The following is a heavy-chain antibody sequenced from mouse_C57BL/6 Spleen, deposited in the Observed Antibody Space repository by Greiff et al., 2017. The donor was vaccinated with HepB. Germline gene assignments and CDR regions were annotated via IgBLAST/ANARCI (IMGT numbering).Heavy chain of an antibody. CDR3: ARAPGTGPITTVVRWYFDV. J-gene: IGHJ1*03. D-gene: IGHD1-1*01. V-gene: IGHV14-2*01. CDR1: GFNIKDYY. Sequence: EVQLQQSGAELVKPGASVKLSCTASGFNIKDYYMHWVKQRTEQGLEWIGRIDPEDGETKYAPKFQGKATITADTSSNTAYLQLSSLTSEDTAVYYGARAPGTGPITTVVRWYFDVWGTGTTVTGSS. CDR2: IDPEDGET.